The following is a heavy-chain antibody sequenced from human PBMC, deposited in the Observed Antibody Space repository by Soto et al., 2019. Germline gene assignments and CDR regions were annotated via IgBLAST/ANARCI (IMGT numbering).Heavy chain of an antibody. CDR2: ISAHNGNT. V-gene: IGHV1-18*01. D-gene: IGHD3-10*01. J-gene: IGHJ4*02. Sequence: QVHLVQSGAEVKKPGASVKVSCKGSGYTFTSYGITWVRQAPGRGLEWMGWISAHNGNTDYARKLQGRVTVTRDTSATRASRELRGLRSDDTAVYNCARGRDGAHWGQGALVTVSS. CDR1: GYTFTSYG. CDR3: ARGRDGAH.